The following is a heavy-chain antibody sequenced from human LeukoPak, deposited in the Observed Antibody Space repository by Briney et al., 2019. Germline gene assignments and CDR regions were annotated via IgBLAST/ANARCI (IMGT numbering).Heavy chain of an antibody. J-gene: IGHJ6*03. Sequence: TLSLTCTASGGSISSGSYYWSWIRQPAGKGLEWIGRIYTSGSTNYNPSLKSRVTMSVDTSKNQFSLKLSSVTAADTAVYYCAGWLRFYYYYYYMDVWGKGTTVTISS. CDR2: IYTSGST. D-gene: IGHD5-12*01. CDR1: GGSISSGSYY. CDR3: AGWLRFYYYYYYMDV. V-gene: IGHV4-61*02.